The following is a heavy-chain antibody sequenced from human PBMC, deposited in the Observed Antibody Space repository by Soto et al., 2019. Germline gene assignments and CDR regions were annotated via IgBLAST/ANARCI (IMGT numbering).Heavy chain of an antibody. CDR1: GVSISSGSSY. CDR2: IYYSGST. J-gene: IGHJ4*02. Sequence: SETLSLTSNLPGVSISSGSSYWGWFRQPPGKGLEWCGSIYYSGSTYYNPSFKSCVNILQDTSKNQFSLNLTSMTAADTSVYYCARLGTPESIMRSHFDSWGQGTLVTVSS. V-gene: IGHV4-39*01. D-gene: IGHD3-16*01. CDR3: ARLGTPESIMRSHFDS.